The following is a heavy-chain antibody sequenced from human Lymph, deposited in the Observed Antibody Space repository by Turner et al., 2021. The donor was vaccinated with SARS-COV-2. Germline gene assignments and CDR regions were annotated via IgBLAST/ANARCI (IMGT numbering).Heavy chain of an antibody. D-gene: IGHD2-2*02. CDR2: ISGSGGST. V-gene: IGHV3-23*01. CDR1: GFTFRSYG. CDR3: AKDRVVPPAIWNYYYYYGMDV. Sequence: EVQLLESGGGLVQPGGSLRLSCAASGFTFRSYGMSWVRQAPGKGLEWVSVISGSGGSTYYADSVKGRFTISRDNSKNTLYLQMNSLRAEDTAVYYCAKDRVVPPAIWNYYYYYGMDVWGQGTTVTVSS. J-gene: IGHJ6*02.